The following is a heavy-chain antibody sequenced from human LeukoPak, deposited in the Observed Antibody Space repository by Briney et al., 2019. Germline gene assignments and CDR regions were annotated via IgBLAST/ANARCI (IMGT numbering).Heavy chain of an antibody. CDR2: IRYDGSNK. CDR3: ARDQGVQYSGTYPPYY. D-gene: IGHD1-26*01. J-gene: IGHJ4*02. V-gene: IGHV3-30*02. CDR1: GFTFSSYG. Sequence: GGSLRLSCAASGFTFSSYGMHWVRQAPGKGLEWVAFIRYDGSNKYYADSVKGRFTISRDNSKNTVFLQMNSLRVEDTAVYYCARDQGVQYSGTYPPYYWGQGTLVTVSS.